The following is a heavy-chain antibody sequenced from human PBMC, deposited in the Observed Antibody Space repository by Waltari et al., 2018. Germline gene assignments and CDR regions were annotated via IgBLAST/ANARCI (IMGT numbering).Heavy chain of an antibody. CDR1: GYSISSGYY. V-gene: IGHV4-38-2*01. CDR2: IYHSGST. J-gene: IGHJ4*02. CDR3: ARYSSGYYLY. D-gene: IGHD3-22*01. Sequence: QVQLQESGPGLVKPSETLSLTCAVSGYSISSGYYWGWSRQPPGKGLEWIGSIYHSGSTYYNPSLKSRVTISVDTSKNQFSLKLSSVTAADTAVYYCARYSSGYYLYWGQGTLVTVSS.